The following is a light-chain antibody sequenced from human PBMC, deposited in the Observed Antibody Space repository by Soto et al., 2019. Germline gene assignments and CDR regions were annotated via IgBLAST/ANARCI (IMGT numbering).Light chain of an antibody. V-gene: IGKV2-28*01. J-gene: IGKJ1*01. Sequence: DTVMPQSPLSLPVTPGEPASISCRSSQSLLHSNGVNYLDWYLQKPGQSPQLLVYRGSNRASGVPDRFSGSGSGTDFTLTISRVEAEDVGFYYCMQALQSPRTFGQGTKVEIK. CDR3: MQALQSPRT. CDR2: RGS. CDR1: QSLLHSNGVNY.